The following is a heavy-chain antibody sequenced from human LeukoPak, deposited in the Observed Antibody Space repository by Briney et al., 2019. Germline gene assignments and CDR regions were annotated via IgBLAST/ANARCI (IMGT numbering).Heavy chain of an antibody. V-gene: IGHV3-23*01. D-gene: IGHD2-15*01. J-gene: IGHJ4*02. CDR3: AKGKAVVGAAGPDY. CDR1: GFTFSSYA. CDR2: ISGSGGST. Sequence: GGSLRLSCAASGFTFSSYAMSWVRQAPGKGLEWVSAISGSGGSTYYADSVKGRFTISRDNSKNTLYLQMNSLRAEDTAIYYCAKGKAVVGAAGPDYWGQGTLVTVSS.